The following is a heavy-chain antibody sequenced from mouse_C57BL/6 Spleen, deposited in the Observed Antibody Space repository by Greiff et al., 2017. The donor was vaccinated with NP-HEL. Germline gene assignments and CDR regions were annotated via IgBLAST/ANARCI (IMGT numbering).Heavy chain of an antibody. J-gene: IGHJ3*01. CDR2: INPNNGGT. CDR3: AREAPTGMTFAY. V-gene: IGHV1-26*01. D-gene: IGHD4-1*01. Sequence: VQLHQSGPELVKPGASVKISCKASGYTFTDYYMNWVKQSHGKSLEWIGDINPNNGGTSYNQKFKGKATLTVDKSSSTAYMELRSLTSEDSAVYYCAREAPTGMTFAYWGQGTLVTVSA. CDR1: GYTFTDYY.